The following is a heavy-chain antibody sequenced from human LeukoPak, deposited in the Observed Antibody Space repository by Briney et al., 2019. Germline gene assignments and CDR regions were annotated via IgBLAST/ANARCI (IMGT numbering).Heavy chain of an antibody. D-gene: IGHD4/OR15-4a*01. CDR2: IRYDGSDK. CDR3: ARSGLSRFDY. V-gene: IGHV3-30*02. J-gene: IGHJ4*02. Sequence: TGGSLRLSCAASGFTFSNYGMHWVRQAPGKGLEWVAFIRYDGSDKYYADSVKGRFTISRDNSKNTLYLQMNSLRAEDTAVYYCARSGLSRFDYWGQGTLVTVSS. CDR1: GFTFSNYG.